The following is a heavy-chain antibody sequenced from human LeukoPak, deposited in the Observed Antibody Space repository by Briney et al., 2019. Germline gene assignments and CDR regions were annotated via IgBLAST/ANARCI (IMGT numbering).Heavy chain of an antibody. CDR3: AISRYSSSWPIDY. J-gene: IGHJ4*02. CDR2: ISGSGGST. V-gene: IGHV3-23*01. Sequence: GGSLRLSCAASGFTFSSYAMSWVRQAPGKGLGWVSAISGSGGSTYYADSVKGRFTISRDNSKNTLYLQMNSLRAEDTAVYYCAISRYSSSWPIDYWGQGTLVTVSS. D-gene: IGHD6-13*01. CDR1: GFTFSSYA.